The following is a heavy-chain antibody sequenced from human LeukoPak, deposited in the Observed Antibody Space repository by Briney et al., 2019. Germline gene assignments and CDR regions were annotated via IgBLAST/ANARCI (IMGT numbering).Heavy chain of an antibody. CDR1: GGSFSGYY. CDR3: ARGRDSSSSLGYYYYYMDV. J-gene: IGHJ6*03. CDR2: INHSGST. V-gene: IGHV4-34*01. D-gene: IGHD6-6*01. Sequence: SETLSLTCAVYGGSFSGYYWSWIRQPPGKGLEWIGEINHSGSTNYNPSLKSRVTISVDTPKNQFSLKLSSVTAADTAVYYCARGRDSSSSLGYYYYYMDVWGKGTTVTVSS.